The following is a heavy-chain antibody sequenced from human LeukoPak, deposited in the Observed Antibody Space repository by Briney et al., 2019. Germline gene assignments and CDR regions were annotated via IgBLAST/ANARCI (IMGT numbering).Heavy chain of an antibody. CDR3: ARDPVGASYFDY. Sequence: ASVKVSCKVSGYTLTELSMHWVRQAPGKGLEWIGGFDPEDGETIYAQKFQGRVTMTRDMSTSTVYMELSSLRSEDTAVYYCARDPVGASYFDYWGQGTLVTVSS. D-gene: IGHD1-26*01. CDR1: GYTLTELS. J-gene: IGHJ4*02. CDR2: FDPEDGET. V-gene: IGHV1-24*01.